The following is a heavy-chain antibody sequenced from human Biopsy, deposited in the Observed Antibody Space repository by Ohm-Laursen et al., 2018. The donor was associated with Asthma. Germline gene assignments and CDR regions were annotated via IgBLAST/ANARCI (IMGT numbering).Heavy chain of an antibody. J-gene: IGHJ5*02. D-gene: IGHD6-13*01. Sequence: GASVKVSCNASGYPFIGYPIHWMRQAPGQGLEWMGRINPNSGATNYAQEFQGRVTMTRDTSISTAYMEVSRLRSDDTAVYYCARGQKSAGDRWFDPWGQGTLVTVSS. CDR2: INPNSGAT. CDR1: GYPFIGYP. CDR3: ARGQKSAGDRWFDP. V-gene: IGHV1-2*06.